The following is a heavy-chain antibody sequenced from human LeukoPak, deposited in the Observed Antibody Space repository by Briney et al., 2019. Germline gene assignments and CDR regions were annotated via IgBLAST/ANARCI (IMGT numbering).Heavy chain of an antibody. CDR3: ARDRGRDDSGYFAAYYYYYMDV. V-gene: IGHV1-2*02. J-gene: IGHJ6*03. D-gene: IGHD5-12*01. Sequence: GASVKVSCKASGYTFTGYYMHWVRQAPGQGLEWMGWINPNSGGTNYAQKFQGRVTMTRDTSISTAYMELSRLRSDDTDVYYCARDRGRDDSGYFAAYYYYYMDVWGKGTTVTVSS. CDR1: GYTFTGYY. CDR2: INPNSGGT.